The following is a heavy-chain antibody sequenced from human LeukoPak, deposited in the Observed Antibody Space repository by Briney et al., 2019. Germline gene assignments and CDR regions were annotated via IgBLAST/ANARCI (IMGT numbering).Heavy chain of an antibody. CDR3: ARDRRDNYDILTGIHY. Sequence: GGSLRLSCAASGFTFSYYRMNGVRQAPGKGPEWLSYISGSSSSIFYADSVKGRFIISRDNAKNSLFLQMNSLRHEDTAVYYCARDRRDNYDILTGIHYWGQGTLVTVSS. J-gene: IGHJ4*02. CDR1: GFTFSYYR. V-gene: IGHV3-48*02. D-gene: IGHD3-9*01. CDR2: ISGSSSSI.